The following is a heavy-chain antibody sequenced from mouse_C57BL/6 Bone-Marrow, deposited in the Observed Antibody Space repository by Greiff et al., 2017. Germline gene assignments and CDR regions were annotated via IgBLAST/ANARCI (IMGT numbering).Heavy chain of an antibody. D-gene: IGHD2-2*01. Sequence: EVKVVESGGGLVKPGGSLKLSCAASGFTFSSYAMSWVRQTPEKRLEWVATISDGGSYTYYPDNVKGRFTISRDNAKNNLYLQMSHLKSEDTAMYYCARGMVTDYWGQGTLVTVSA. CDR3: ARGMVTDY. J-gene: IGHJ3*01. V-gene: IGHV5-4*03. CDR1: GFTFSSYA. CDR2: ISDGGSYT.